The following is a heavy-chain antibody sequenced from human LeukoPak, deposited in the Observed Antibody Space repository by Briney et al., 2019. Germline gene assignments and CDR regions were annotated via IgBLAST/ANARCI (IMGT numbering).Heavy chain of an antibody. D-gene: IGHD2-2*01. CDR2: ISGSGGST. CDR3: ARTYCSSTSCPYWFDP. V-gene: IGHV3-23*01. Sequence: PGGSLRLSCAASGFTFSSYAMSWVRQAPGKGLEWVSAISGSGGSTYYADSVKGRFTISRDNSKNTLYLQMNSLKASDTAIYYCARTYCSSTSCPYWFDPWGQGTLVTVSS. CDR1: GFTFSSYA. J-gene: IGHJ5*02.